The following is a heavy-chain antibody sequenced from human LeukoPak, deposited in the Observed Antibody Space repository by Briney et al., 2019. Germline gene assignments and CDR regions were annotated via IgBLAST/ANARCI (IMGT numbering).Heavy chain of an antibody. CDR2: INPNNGGT. D-gene: IGHD5-18*01. CDR1: GYIFTDYY. CDR3: ARYSYGPYWYFDL. Sequence: ASVKVSCKASGYIFTDYYMHWVRQAPGQGLEWMGRINPNNGGTYYSQKFQGRVTMTRDTSITTAYMELSRLRSDDTAVYYCARYSYGPYWYFDLWGRGTLVTVSS. V-gene: IGHV1-2*06. J-gene: IGHJ2*01.